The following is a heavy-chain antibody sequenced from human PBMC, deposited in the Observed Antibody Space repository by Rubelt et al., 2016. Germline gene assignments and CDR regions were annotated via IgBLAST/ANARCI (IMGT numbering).Heavy chain of an antibody. Sequence: SGFTFSSYAMSWVRQAPGKGLEWVSAISGSGGSTYYADSVKGRFTISRDNSKNTLYLQMNSLRAEDTAVYYCVKGGDGYNPGYYYYYGMDVWGQGTTVTVSS. J-gene: IGHJ6*02. V-gene: IGHV3-23*01. D-gene: IGHD5-24*01. CDR1: GFTFSSYA. CDR2: ISGSGGST. CDR3: VKGGDGYNPGYYYYYGMDV.